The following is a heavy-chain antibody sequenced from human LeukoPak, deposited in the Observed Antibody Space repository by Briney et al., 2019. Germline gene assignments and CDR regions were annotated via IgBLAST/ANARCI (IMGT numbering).Heavy chain of an antibody. J-gene: IGHJ4*02. V-gene: IGHV4-39*02. Sequence: PSETLSLTCTVSGDSISSSSSYWGWIRQPPGKGLEWIRSIYYSGNTYYNTSLKSRVTISVDTSKNQFSLKLSSVTAADTAVYYCARDAEDIVVVPAAIDPTFFDYWGQGTLVTVSS. D-gene: IGHD2-2*01. CDR3: ARDAEDIVVVPAAIDPTFFDY. CDR2: IYYSGNT. CDR1: GDSISSSSSY.